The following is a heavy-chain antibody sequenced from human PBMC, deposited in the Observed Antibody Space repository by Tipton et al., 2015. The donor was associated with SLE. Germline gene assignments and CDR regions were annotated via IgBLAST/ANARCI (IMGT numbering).Heavy chain of an antibody. D-gene: IGHD2-21*02. CDR2: IYDSGST. CDR3: ARETAEDVFDI. V-gene: IGHV4-59*01. J-gene: IGHJ3*02. CDR1: GGSISSYY. Sequence: TLSLTCTVSGGSISSYYWSWFRQPPGKGLEWIGYIYDSGSTNYNPSLKSRVTMSIDTSKNQFSLKLSSVTAADTAVYYCARETAEDVFDIWGQGTMVIVSS.